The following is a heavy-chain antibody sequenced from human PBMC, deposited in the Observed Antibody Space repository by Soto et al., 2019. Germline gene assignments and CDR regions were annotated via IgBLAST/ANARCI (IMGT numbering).Heavy chain of an antibody. D-gene: IGHD6-13*01. CDR3: TRESGIAAAGTFDY. CDR1: GYTFTGYY. Sequence: AAVKVSCKASGYTFTGYYMHWVRQAHGQGLEWMGWINLNSGGTNYAQKFQGWVTMTRDTSISTAYMELSRLRSDDTAVYYCTRESGIAAAGTFDYWGQGTLVTVSS. J-gene: IGHJ4*02. CDR2: INLNSGGT. V-gene: IGHV1-2*04.